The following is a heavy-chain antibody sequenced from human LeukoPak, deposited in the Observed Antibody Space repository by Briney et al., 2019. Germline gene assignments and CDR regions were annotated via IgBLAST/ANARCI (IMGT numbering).Heavy chain of an antibody. J-gene: IGHJ4*02. CDR2: ISSSSSTI. V-gene: IGHV3-48*01. CDR1: GFTFSSYS. CDR3: ARDPYYYDSSGYSEYFDY. D-gene: IGHD3-22*01. Sequence: GGSLRLSCAASGFTFSSYSMNWVRQAPGKGLEWVSYISSSSSTIYYADSVKGRFTTSRDNAKNSLYLQMNSLRAEDTAVYYCARDPYYYDSSGYSEYFDYWGQGTLVTVSS.